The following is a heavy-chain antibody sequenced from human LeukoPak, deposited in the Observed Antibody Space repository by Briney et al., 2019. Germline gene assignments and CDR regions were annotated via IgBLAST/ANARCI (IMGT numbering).Heavy chain of an antibody. V-gene: IGHV3-48*04. D-gene: IGHD2-15*01. CDR1: GFTFSNFR. CDR3: NSRDIDY. J-gene: IGHJ4*02. CDR2: ISTDSDTI. Sequence: GGSLRLSCAASGFTFSNFRMNWVRQAPGKGPEWVSYISTDSDTIYYADFVQGRFTISRDNAQNSLHLQMNSLRAEDTAVYYCNSRDIDYWGQGTLVTVSS.